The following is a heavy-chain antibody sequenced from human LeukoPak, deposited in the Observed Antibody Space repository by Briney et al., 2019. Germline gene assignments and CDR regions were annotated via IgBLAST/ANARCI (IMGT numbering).Heavy chain of an antibody. CDR2: IIPIFGTA. V-gene: IGHV1-69*05. J-gene: IGHJ5*02. D-gene: IGHD2-2*01. Sequence: SVKVSCKASGGTFSSYAISWVRQAPGQGLEWMGGIIPIFGTANYAQKFQGRVTMTRNTSISTAYMELSSLRSEDTAVYYCARVVPAAITNWFDPWGQGTLVTVSS. CDR3: ARVVPAAITNWFDP. CDR1: GGTFSSYA.